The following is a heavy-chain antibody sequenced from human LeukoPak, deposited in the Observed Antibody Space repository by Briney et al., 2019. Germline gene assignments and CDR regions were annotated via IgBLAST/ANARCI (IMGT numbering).Heavy chain of an antibody. J-gene: IGHJ4*02. V-gene: IGHV1-2*02. CDR3: ARVTTYYDFWSGYYNPNGFDY. CDR1: GYTFTGYY. CDR2: INPNSGGT. D-gene: IGHD3-3*01. Sequence: GASVKVSCKASGYTFTGYYMHWVRQAPGQGLEWMGWINPNSGGTNYAQKFQGRVTMTRDTSISTAYMELSSLRSDDTAVYYCARVTTYYDFWSGYYNPNGFDYWGQGTLVTVSS.